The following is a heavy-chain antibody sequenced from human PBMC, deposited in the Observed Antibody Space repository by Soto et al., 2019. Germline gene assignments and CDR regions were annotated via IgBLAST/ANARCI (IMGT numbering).Heavy chain of an antibody. CDR1: AFTFSNAW. CDR2: IKSKTDDGTT. Sequence: AGGSLRLSCAASAFTFSNAWMSWVRQAPGKGLERVGRIKSKTDDGTTDYAAPVKGRFTISRDDSKNTLYLQMNSLKTEDTAVYYCTTDGSGSYSSDAFDIWGQGRMVTVS. CDR3: TTDGSGSYSSDAFDI. D-gene: IGHD3-10*01. V-gene: IGHV3-15*01. J-gene: IGHJ3*02.